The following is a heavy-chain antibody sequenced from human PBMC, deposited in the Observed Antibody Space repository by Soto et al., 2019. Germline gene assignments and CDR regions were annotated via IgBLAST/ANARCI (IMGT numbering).Heavy chain of an antibody. J-gene: IGHJ3*02. CDR2: ISAYNGNT. V-gene: IGHV1-18*01. CDR1: GYTFTSYG. CDR3: AKHDGGYDRTAAFDI. Sequence: QVQLVQSGAEVKKPGASVKVSCKASGYTFTSYGISWVRQAPGQGLEWMGWISAYNGNTNYAQKLQGRVTMTTDTPTSTAYKELRSLRSDDTAVYYCAKHDGGYDRTAAFDICVQGTMVTASS. D-gene: IGHD5-12*01.